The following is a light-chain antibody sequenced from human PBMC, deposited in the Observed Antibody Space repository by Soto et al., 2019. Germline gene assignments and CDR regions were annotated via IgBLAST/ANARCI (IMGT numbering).Light chain of an antibody. J-gene: IGKJ4*01. CDR2: HAS. V-gene: IGKV1-39*01. CDR3: QQSSRMPP. CDR1: QNINTY. Sequence: DIQLTQSPSSLSASVGDRVTITCRSSQNINTYLNWYQQRPGEPPKLLIYHASSLKSGVPSRFSGSASGTAFTLTISSLQPEDFGTYYCQQSSRMPPFGGGTKLDSK.